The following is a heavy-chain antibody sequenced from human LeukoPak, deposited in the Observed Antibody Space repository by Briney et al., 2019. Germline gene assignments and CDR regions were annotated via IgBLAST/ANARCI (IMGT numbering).Heavy chain of an antibody. CDR2: ISSSGSTI. CDR1: GFTFSDYY. J-gene: IGHJ4*02. CDR3: ARRHGSGSYYNAPIDY. V-gene: IGHV3-11*01. Sequence: PGGSLRLSCAASGFTFSDYYMSWIRQAPGKGLEWVSYISSSGSTIYYADSVKGRFTISRDNAKNSLYLQMNSLRAEDTAVYYCARRHGSGSYYNAPIDYWGQGTLVTVSS. D-gene: IGHD3-10*01.